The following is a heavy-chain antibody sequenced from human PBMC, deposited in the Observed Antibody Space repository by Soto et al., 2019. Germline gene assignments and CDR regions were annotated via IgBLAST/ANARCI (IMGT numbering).Heavy chain of an antibody. CDR3: AKDDSGGSCYPVCTRWFDP. D-gene: IGHD2-15*01. V-gene: IGHV3-23*01. Sequence: GGSLRLSCAASGFTFSSYAMSWVRQAPGKGLEWVSAISGSGGSTYYADSVKGRFTISRVNSKNTLYLQMNSLRAEDTAVYYCAKDDSGGSCYPVCTRWFDPWGQGTLVTVSS. J-gene: IGHJ5*02. CDR1: GFTFSSYA. CDR2: ISGSGGST.